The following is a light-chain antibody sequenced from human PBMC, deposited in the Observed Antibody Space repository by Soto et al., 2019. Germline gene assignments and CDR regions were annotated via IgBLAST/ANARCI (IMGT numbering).Light chain of an antibody. V-gene: IGKV3-15*01. CDR2: GAS. CDR3: QQYNNWPPGKYT. J-gene: IGKJ2*01. CDR1: QSVSSN. Sequence: EIMMTQSPATLSVSPGERATLSCRASQSVSSNLAWYQQKPGQAPRLLIYGASTRATGIPARFSGSGSGTEITLTISSLQSEDFAVYSCQQYNNWPPGKYTFGQGTKLEIK.